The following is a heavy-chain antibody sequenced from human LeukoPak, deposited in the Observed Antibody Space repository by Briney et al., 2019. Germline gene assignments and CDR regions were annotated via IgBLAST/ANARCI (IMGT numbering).Heavy chain of an antibody. CDR3: ARDAGGYPDY. CDR2: IYPGTSET. Sequence: RGESLKISCEGSGYSFIDYWIAWVRQMPGKDVEWLGTIYPGTSETRYSPSFQGQVTISADKSITTAHLQWSGLKAADTAMYFCARDAGGYPDYWGQGTLVTVSS. CDR1: GYSFIDYW. D-gene: IGHD2-8*02. J-gene: IGHJ4*02. V-gene: IGHV5-51*01.